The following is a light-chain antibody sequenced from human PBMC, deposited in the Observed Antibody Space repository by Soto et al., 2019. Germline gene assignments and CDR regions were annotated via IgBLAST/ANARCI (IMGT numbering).Light chain of an antibody. CDR3: AAWDDSLTGWV. CDR1: SSNIGRNT. CDR2: SNN. J-gene: IGLJ3*02. Sequence: QSVLTQPPSASGTPGKRVTISCSGSSSNIGRNTVDWYQQLPGTVPTLLIYSNNQRPSGVPDRFSGSKSGTSASLAISGLQSEDEADYYCAAWDDSLTGWVFGGGTKLTVL. V-gene: IGLV1-44*01.